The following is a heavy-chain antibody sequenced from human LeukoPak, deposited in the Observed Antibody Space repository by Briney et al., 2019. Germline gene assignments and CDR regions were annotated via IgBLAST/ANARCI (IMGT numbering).Heavy chain of an antibody. CDR1: GFTFSSYG. CDR3: ARRSYRPRYYYMDV. D-gene: IGHD1-26*01. Sequence: GSLRLSCAASGFTFSSYGMHWVRQAPGKGLEWVAFIRYDGSNKYYADSVKGRFTISRDNSKNTLYLQMNSLRAEDTAVYYCARRSYRPRYYYMDVWGKGTTVTISS. J-gene: IGHJ6*03. V-gene: IGHV3-30*02. CDR2: IRYDGSNK.